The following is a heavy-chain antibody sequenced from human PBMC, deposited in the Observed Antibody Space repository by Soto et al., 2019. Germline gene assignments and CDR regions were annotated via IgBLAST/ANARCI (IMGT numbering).Heavy chain of an antibody. Sequence: QVQLVQSGAEVKKPGASVKVSCKASGYTFATYGFSWVRQAPGQGLECVGWISAHNGDTHYSRKFQGRVTLTTDTSTNTAYMDLRSLTSDDTAVYFCATEPIYYNDGSGYYPLGHWGQGTLVTVSS. CDR2: ISAHNGDT. D-gene: IGHD3-22*01. V-gene: IGHV1-18*04. J-gene: IGHJ4*02. CDR1: GYTFATYG. CDR3: ATEPIYYNDGSGYYPLGH.